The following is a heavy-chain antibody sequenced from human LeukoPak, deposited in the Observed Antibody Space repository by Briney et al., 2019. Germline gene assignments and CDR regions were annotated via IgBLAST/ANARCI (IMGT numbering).Heavy chain of an antibody. Sequence: GGSLRLSCAASGFTFSSYGMSWVRQAPGKGLEWVSSISGSGGNTYYADSVKGRFTISRDNSKNTLCLQMNSLRAEDTAVYYCAKDHPAATVTTFGASDYWGQGTLVTVSS. J-gene: IGHJ4*02. CDR1: GFTFSSYG. CDR2: ISGSGGNT. CDR3: AKDHPAATVTTFGASDY. D-gene: IGHD4-17*01. V-gene: IGHV3-23*01.